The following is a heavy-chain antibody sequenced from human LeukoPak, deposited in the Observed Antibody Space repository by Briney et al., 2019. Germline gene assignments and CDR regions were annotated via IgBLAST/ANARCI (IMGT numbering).Heavy chain of an antibody. CDR2: ISYDGSNK. J-gene: IGHJ3*01. V-gene: IGHV3-30*03. CDR1: GFTFSSYG. CDR3: ARVHAFDL. Sequence: PGGSLRLSCAASGFTFSSYGMHWVRQAPGKGLEWVAVISYDGSNKYYADSVKGRFTISRDNAKNTLYLQMNSLRAEDTAVYYCARVHAFDLWGQGTMVTVSS.